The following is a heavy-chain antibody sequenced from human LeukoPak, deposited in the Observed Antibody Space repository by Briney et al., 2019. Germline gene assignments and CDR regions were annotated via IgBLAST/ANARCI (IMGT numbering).Heavy chain of an antibody. D-gene: IGHD3-10*01. CDR2: INPSGGST. V-gene: IGHV1-46*01. Sequence: ASVKVSCKAYGYTFTSYHMHWVRQAPGQGREWMGIINPSGGSTSYAQKFQGRVTMTRDTSTSTVYMELSSLRSEDTAVYYCARDRLDHYYGSGSPNYYFDYWGQGTQVTVSS. CDR1: GYTFTSYH. J-gene: IGHJ4*02. CDR3: ARDRLDHYYGSGSPNYYFDY.